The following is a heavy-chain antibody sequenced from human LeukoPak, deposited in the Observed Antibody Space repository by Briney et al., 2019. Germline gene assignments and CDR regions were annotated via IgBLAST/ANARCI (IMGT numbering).Heavy chain of an antibody. V-gene: IGHV3-23*01. CDR3: ARERAGIWDSFEY. CDR2: ISGSGGST. CDR1: GFTFNSYG. J-gene: IGHJ4*02. D-gene: IGHD3-10*01. Sequence: TGASLRLSCAASGFTFNSYGMSWVRQAPGKGLEWVSVISGSGGSTYYADSVKGRFTISRDNSKNRLYLQMNSLRAEDTAVYYCARERAGIWDSFEYWGQGTLVTVSS.